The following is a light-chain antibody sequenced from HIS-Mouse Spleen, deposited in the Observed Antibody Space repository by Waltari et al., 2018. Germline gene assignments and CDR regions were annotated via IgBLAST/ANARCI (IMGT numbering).Light chain of an antibody. CDR3: SSYTSSSTLV. Sequence: QSALTQPASVSGSPGQPITISCTGTSTDVGGYNYVPWYQQHPGKAPKLMIYDVSNRPSGVSNRFSGSKSGNTASLTISGLQAEDEADYYCSSYTSSSTLVFGTGTKVTVL. V-gene: IGLV2-14*03. CDR1: STDVGGYNY. CDR2: DVS. J-gene: IGLJ1*01.